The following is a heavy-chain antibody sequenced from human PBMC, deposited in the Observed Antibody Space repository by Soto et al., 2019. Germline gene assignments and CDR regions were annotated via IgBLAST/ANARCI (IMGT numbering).Heavy chain of an antibody. V-gene: IGHV4-31*03. D-gene: IGHD1-26*01. CDR3: AREGGIVGATAADY. CDR1: GGSISSGGYY. J-gene: IGHJ4*02. Sequence: QVQLQESGPGLVKPSQPLSLTCTVSGGSISSGGYYWSWIRQHPGKGLEWIGYIYYSGSTYYNPSLKSRVTISVDTSKNQSALKLSSVTAADTAVYYGAREGGIVGATAADYWGQGTLVTVSS. CDR2: IYYSGST.